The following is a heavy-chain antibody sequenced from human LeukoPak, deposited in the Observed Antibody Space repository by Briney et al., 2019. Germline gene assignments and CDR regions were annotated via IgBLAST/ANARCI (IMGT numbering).Heavy chain of an antibody. D-gene: IGHD3-22*01. CDR3: AKSGYYYDSSGYYFDY. J-gene: IGHJ4*02. V-gene: IGHV3-23*01. CDR2: ISGSGGST. Sequence: GGSLRLSCAASGFTFSSYAMSWVRQAPGKGLEWVSAISGSGGSTYYADSVKGRFPISRDNSKNTLYLQMNSLRAEDRAVYYCAKSGYYYDSSGYYFDYWGQGTLVTVSS. CDR1: GFTFSSYA.